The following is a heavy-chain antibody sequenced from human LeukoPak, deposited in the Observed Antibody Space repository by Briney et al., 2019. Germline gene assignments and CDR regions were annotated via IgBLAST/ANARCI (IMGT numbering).Heavy chain of an antibody. V-gene: IGHV4-34*01. CDR1: GGSFSGYY. CDR3: ARRPPSTVTLNNWFDP. J-gene: IGHJ5*02. CDR2: INHSGST. D-gene: IGHD4-17*01. Sequence: SETLSLTCAVYGGSFSGYYWSWIRQPPGKGLEWIGEINHSGSTNYNPSLKSRVTISVDTSKNQFSLKLSSVTAADTAVYYCARRPPSTVTLNNWFDPWGQGTLVTLSS.